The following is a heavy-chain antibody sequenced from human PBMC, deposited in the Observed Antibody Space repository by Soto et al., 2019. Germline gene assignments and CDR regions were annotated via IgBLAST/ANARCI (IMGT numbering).Heavy chain of an antibody. Sequence: QVQLVQSGAEVKKPGASVKVSCKASGYTFTTYGISWVRQAPGQGLEWMGWISAYSGSTKFAQKLQGRVTMTTDTSTTTAYMERRSLTSDDTAVYYCARDFPKGSSGPYYFAYGGKGTLVTVSS. V-gene: IGHV1-18*01. CDR3: ARDFPKGSSGPYYFAY. J-gene: IGHJ4*02. D-gene: IGHD6-13*01. CDR1: GYTFTTYG. CDR2: ISAYSGST.